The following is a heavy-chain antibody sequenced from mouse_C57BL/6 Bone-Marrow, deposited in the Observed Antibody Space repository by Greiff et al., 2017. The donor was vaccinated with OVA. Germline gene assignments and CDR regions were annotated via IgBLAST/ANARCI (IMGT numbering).Heavy chain of an antibody. CDR2: IDPEDGET. CDR3: ARGNWYWYFDV. D-gene: IGHD4-1*01. J-gene: IGHJ1*03. V-gene: IGHV14-2*01. Sequence: EVQLQQSGAELVKPGASVKLSCTASGFNIKDYYMHWVKQRTEQGLEWIGRIDPEDGETKYAPKFQGKATITADTSSNTAYLQLSSLTSKDTAVYYCARGNWYWYFDVWGTGTTVTVSS. CDR1: GFNIKDYY.